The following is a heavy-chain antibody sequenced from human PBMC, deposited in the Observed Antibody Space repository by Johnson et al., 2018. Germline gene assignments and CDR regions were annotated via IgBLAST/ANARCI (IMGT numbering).Heavy chain of an antibody. CDR1: GFTFDDYA. J-gene: IGHJ6*03. V-gene: IGHV3-43D*03. CDR3: AKDASSATYYKHYYCMDV. Sequence: VQLVQSGGGLVQPGRSLRLSCAASGFTFDDYAMHWVRQAPGKGLEWVSLVSWDGGSTYYADSVKGRFTISRDNSKNSRYLQMNSLRGEDTALYYCAKDASSATYYKHYYCMDVWGKGTTVTVAS. CDR2: VSWDGGST. D-gene: IGHD1-26*01.